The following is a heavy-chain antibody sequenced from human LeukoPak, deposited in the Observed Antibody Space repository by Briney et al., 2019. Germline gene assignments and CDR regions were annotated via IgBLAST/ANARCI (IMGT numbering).Heavy chain of an antibody. J-gene: IGHJ4*01. Sequence: GGSLRLSCSASGFTFSNYTMHWVRQAPGKGLEYVSSISSNGGSTYSADSVKGRFTISRDNAKKSLYLQMTSLTAEDTAVYYCARDRGAYCGGDCYLGFDYWGRGTLVTVSS. CDR1: GFTFSNYT. D-gene: IGHD2-21*02. CDR2: ISSNGGST. CDR3: ARDRGAYCGGDCYLGFDY. V-gene: IGHV3-64*04.